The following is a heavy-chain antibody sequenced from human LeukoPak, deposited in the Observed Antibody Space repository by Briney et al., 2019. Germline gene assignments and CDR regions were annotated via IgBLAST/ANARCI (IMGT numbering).Heavy chain of an antibody. CDR2: IIPILGIA. Sequence: SVKVSCKASGGTFSSYTISWVRQAPGQGLEWMGRIIPILGIANYAQKFQGRVTTTADKSTSTAYMELSSLRSEDTAVYYCASRLRTYYYYYYMGVWGRGTTVTVSS. CDR3: ASRLRTYYYYYYMGV. J-gene: IGHJ6*03. D-gene: IGHD5/OR15-5a*01. V-gene: IGHV1-69*02. CDR1: GGTFSSYT.